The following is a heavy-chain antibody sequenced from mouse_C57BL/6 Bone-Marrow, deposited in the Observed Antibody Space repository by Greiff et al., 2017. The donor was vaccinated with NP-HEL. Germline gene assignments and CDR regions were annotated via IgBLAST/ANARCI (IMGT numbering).Heavy chain of an antibody. CDR3: ARGFRHYYGSSDWYFDV. J-gene: IGHJ1*03. CDR1: GYTFTGYW. Sequence: VQLVESGAELMKPGASVKLSCKATGYTFTGYWIEWVKQRPGHGLEWIGEILPGSGSTNYNEKFKGKATFTADTSSNTAYMQLSSLTTEDSAIYYCARGFRHYYGSSDWYFDVWGTGTTVTVSS. V-gene: IGHV1-9*01. CDR2: ILPGSGST. D-gene: IGHD1-1*01.